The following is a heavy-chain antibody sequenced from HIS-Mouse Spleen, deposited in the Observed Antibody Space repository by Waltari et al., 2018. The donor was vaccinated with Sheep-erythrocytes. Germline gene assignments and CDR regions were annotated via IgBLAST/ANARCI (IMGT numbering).Heavy chain of an antibody. CDR1: VGSFSGYY. Sequence: QVQLQQWGARLLKPSETLSLTCAVYVGSFSGYYWSGIRQPPGKGLEWIGEINHSGSTNYNPSLKSRVTISVDTSKNQFSLKLSSVTAADTAVYYCARAAWLRFDYWGQGTLVTVSS. D-gene: IGHD5-12*01. CDR3: ARAAWLRFDY. V-gene: IGHV4-34*01. CDR2: INHSGST. J-gene: IGHJ4*02.